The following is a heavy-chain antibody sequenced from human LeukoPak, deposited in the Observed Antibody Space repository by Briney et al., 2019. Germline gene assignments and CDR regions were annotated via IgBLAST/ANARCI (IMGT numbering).Heavy chain of an antibody. J-gene: IGHJ4*02. CDR2: ISGSGGST. CDR3: AKVGRRLLLAEYYFDY. CDR1: GFTFSSYS. D-gene: IGHD2-15*01. V-gene: IGHV3-23*01. Sequence: GGSLRLSCAASGFTFSSYSMSWVRQAPGKGLEWVSAISGSGGSTYYADSVKGRFTISRDNSKNTLYLQMNSLRAEDTAVYYCAKVGRRLLLAEYYFDYWGQGTLVTVSS.